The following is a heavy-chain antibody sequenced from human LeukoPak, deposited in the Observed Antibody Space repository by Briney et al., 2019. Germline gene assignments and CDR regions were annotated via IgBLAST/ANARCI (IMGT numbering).Heavy chain of an antibody. D-gene: IGHD6-6*01. J-gene: IGHJ4*02. CDR1: GYTLTGYY. CDR3: ARDLLVGKYSGSSWGYYFDY. Sequence: RASVKVSCKASGYTLTGYYMHWVRQAPGQGLEWMGWINPNSGGTNYAQKFQGRVTMTRDTSISTAYMELSRLRSDDTAVYYCARDLLVGKYSGSSWGYYFDYWGQGTLVTVSS. V-gene: IGHV1-2*02. CDR2: INPNSGGT.